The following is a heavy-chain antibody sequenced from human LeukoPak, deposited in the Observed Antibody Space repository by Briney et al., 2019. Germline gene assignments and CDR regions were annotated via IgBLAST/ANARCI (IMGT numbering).Heavy chain of an antibody. CDR3: ARADTYFYDSSGYPNGFDP. D-gene: IGHD3-22*01. J-gene: IGHJ5*02. Sequence: SETLPLTCSVSGGSVNSGYYYWSWIRQPPGKGLEWIGYIYYSGDTNYNPSLKSRVTISIDTSKKQFSLKLRSVTAADTAVYYCARADTYFYDSSGYPNGFDPWGQGMLVTVSS. V-gene: IGHV4-61*01. CDR2: IYYSGDT. CDR1: GGSVNSGYYY.